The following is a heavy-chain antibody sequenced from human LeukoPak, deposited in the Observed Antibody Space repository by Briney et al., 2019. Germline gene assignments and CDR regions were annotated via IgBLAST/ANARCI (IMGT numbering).Heavy chain of an antibody. Sequence: ASVKVSCKASGYTFTSYDINWVRQATGQGLEWMGWMNPNSGNTGYAQKFQGRVTMTRNTSISTAYMELSSLRSEDTAVYYCARALGFEENHYPFYWGQGTLVTVSS. J-gene: IGHJ4*02. V-gene: IGHV1-8*01. CDR1: GYTFTSYD. CDR2: MNPNSGNT. CDR3: ARALGFEENHYPFY. D-gene: IGHD3-10*01.